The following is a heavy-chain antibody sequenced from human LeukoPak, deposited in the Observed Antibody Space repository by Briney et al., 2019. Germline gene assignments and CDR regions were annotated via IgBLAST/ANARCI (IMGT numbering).Heavy chain of an antibody. Sequence: ASVKVSCKASGFTFTGYYMNWVRQAPGQGLEWMGWINLNNGGTNYAQKFQGWVTMTRDTSISTAYMELSRLRSDDTAVYYCARDQGSRFDPWGQGTLVTVSS. CDR1: GFTFTGYY. CDR2: INLNNGGT. J-gene: IGHJ5*02. CDR3: ARDQGSRFDP. V-gene: IGHV1-2*04. D-gene: IGHD2-15*01.